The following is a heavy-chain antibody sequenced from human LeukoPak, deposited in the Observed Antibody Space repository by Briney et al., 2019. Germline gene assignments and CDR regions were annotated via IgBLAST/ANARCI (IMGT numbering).Heavy chain of an antibody. D-gene: IGHD6-19*01. CDR2: INPNSGGT. Sequence: ASVKVSCKASGYTFTGYYMHWVRQAPGQGLEWMGWINPNSGGTNYAQKFQGRVTMTRDTSISTAYMELSSLRSEDTAVYYCARGWDSSGWYVAEYFQHWGQGTLVTVSS. CDR1: GYTFTGYY. V-gene: IGHV1-2*02. J-gene: IGHJ1*01. CDR3: ARGWDSSGWYVAEYFQH.